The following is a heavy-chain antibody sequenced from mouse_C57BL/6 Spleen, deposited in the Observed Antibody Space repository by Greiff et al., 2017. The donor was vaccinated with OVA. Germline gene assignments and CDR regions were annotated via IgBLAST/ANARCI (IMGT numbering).Heavy chain of an antibody. CDR3: TQTFHYTSYAMDY. D-gene: IGHD2-12*01. V-gene: IGHV6-3*01. CDR2: IRLKSDNYAT. Sequence: EVKVEESGGGLVQPGGSMKLSCVASGFTFSNYWMNWVRQSPEKGLEWVAQIRLKSDNYATHYAESVKGRFTISRDDSKSSVYLQMNNLRAEDTGIYYCTQTFHYTSYAMDYWGQGTSVTVSS. J-gene: IGHJ4*01. CDR1: GFTFSNYW.